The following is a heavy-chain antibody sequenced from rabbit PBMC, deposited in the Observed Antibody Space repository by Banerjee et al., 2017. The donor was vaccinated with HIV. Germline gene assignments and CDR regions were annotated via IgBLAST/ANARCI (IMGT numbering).Heavy chain of an antibody. D-gene: IGHD6-1*01. CDR3: ARSLYTYGYAGYAYPNYFNL. V-gene: IGHV1S45*01. CDR1: GIDFSSYG. J-gene: IGHJ4*01. Sequence: QEQLEESGGGLVKPGGTLTLTCKASGIDFSSYGISWVRQAPGKGLELIACIYTSSGSTYYATWAKGRFTISKTSSTTVTPQMTSLTAADTATYFCARSLYTYGYAGYAYPNYFNLWGPGTLVTVS. CDR2: IYTSSGST.